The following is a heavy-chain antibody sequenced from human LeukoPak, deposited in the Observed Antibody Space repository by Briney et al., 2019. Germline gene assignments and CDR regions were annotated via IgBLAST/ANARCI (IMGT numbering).Heavy chain of an antibody. CDR1: GFTLSSYT. V-gene: IGHV3-21*01. J-gene: IGHJ4*02. Sequence: GGSLRLSCAASGFTLSSYTMNWVRQAPGKGLEWVSSISSSSSYIYYADSVKGRFTISRDNAKNSLYLQMNSLRAEDTAVYYCARDRSGSYLGWGQGTLVTVSS. CDR2: ISSSSSYI. D-gene: IGHD1-26*01. CDR3: ARDRSGSYLG.